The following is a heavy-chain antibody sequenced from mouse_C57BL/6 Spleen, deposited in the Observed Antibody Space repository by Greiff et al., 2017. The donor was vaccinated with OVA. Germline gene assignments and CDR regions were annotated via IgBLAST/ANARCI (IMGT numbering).Heavy chain of an antibody. Sequence: QVLLQQPGAELVKPGASVKMSCKASGYTFTSYWITWVKQRPGQGLEWIGEIYPGSGSTNYNEKLKSKATLTVDTSSSTAYMQLSSLTSEDSAVYYCARSRNWEPFDVWGKGTTLTVSS. CDR1: GYTFTSYW. CDR2: IYPGSGST. CDR3: ARSRNWEPFDV. V-gene: IGHV1-55*01. J-gene: IGHJ2*01. D-gene: IGHD4-1*01.